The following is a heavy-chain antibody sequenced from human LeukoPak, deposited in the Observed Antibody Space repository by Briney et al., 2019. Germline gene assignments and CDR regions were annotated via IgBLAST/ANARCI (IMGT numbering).Heavy chain of an antibody. CDR1: GFTFRAYA. CDR2: IAYDGSSK. J-gene: IGHJ6*03. CDR3: ARDGATRRYNTYYYMDV. D-gene: IGHD1-1*01. V-gene: IGHV3-30*04. Sequence: GGSLRLSCAASGFTFRAYAFHWVRRAPGRGLEWVAFIAYDGSSKYYADSVKGRFIIFRDYSKNTVYLQMNSLRGDDTAIYYCARDGATRRYNTYYYMDVWGEGTTVAVSS.